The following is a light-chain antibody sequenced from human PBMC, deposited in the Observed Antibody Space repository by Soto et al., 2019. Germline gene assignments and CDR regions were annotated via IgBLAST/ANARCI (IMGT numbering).Light chain of an antibody. Sequence: EIVVTQSPTTLSGYAGERVTXTCRASQIVSTYLDWYQQKPGQAPTLLISGARNSFTGIPARFSGGGTGTEFTLTISRLEPEDFAVSYCQHYGSSPSITFCQGTRVEIK. J-gene: IGKJ5*01. CDR1: QIVSTY. CDR3: QHYGSSPSIT. CDR2: GAR. V-gene: IGKV3-20*01.